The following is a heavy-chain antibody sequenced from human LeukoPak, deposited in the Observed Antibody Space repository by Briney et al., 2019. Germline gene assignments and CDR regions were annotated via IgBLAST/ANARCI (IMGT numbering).Heavy chain of an antibody. CDR1: GFTVSSNY. D-gene: IGHD3-16*02. V-gene: IGHV3-66*01. CDR3: ARDWGLRLGELSSYYFDY. CDR2: IYSGGST. Sequence: PGGSLRLSCAASGFTVSSNYMNWVRQAPGRGLEWVSVIYSGGSTYYADSVKGRFSISRDNYKNTLYLQMKSLRAEDTAVYNCARDWGLRLGELSSYYFDYWGQGTLVTVSS. J-gene: IGHJ4*02.